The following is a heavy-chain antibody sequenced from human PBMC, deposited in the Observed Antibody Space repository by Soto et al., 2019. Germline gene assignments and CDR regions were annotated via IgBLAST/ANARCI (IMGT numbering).Heavy chain of an antibody. Sequence: EVHLVQSGAEVKKPGESLKISCKGSGYRFTDYWIGWVRQMPEKGLEWMGIINPGDSDTRFSPSFQGQVTISADKSISTAYLQWSSLKASDTAMYYCARPSSNGGWGLVDYWGKGSLVTVSS. CDR1: GYRFTDYW. V-gene: IGHV5-51*01. CDR3: ARPSSNGGWGLVDY. CDR2: INPGDSDT. D-gene: IGHD7-27*01. J-gene: IGHJ4*02.